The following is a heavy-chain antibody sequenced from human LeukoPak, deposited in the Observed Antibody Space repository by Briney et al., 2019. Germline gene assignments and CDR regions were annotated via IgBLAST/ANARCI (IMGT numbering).Heavy chain of an antibody. D-gene: IGHD3-16*02. CDR3: ARVSGGNDYVWGSYRYTDNWFDP. CDR2: IYYSGST. CDR1: GGSISSYY. Sequence: PSETLSLTCTVSGGSISSYYWSWIRQPPGKGLEWIGYIYYSGSTNYNPSLKSRVTISVDTSKNQFSLKLSSVTAADTAVYYCARVSGGNDYVWGSYRYTDNWFDPWGQGALVTVSS. V-gene: IGHV4-59*01. J-gene: IGHJ5*02.